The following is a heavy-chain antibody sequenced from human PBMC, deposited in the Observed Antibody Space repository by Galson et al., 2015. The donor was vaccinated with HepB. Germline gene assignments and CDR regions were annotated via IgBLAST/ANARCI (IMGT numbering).Heavy chain of an antibody. CDR2: TYYRSKWYN. CDR1: GDSVSSNSAA. J-gene: IGHJ6*03. Sequence: CAISGDSVSSNSAAWNWIRQSPSRGLEWLGRTYYRSKWYNDYAVSVKSRITINPDTSKNQFSLQLNSVTPEDTAVYYCARALIRSLVVVITDYYYYMDVWGNGTTVTVSS. CDR3: ARALIRSLVVVITDYYYYMDV. V-gene: IGHV6-1*01. D-gene: IGHD3-22*01.